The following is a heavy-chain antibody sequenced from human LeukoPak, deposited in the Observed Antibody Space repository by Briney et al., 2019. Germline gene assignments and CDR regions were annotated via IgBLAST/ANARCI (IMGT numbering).Heavy chain of an antibody. CDR2: INPNSGGT. CDR1: GYTFTSYY. V-gene: IGHV1-2*04. J-gene: IGHJ4*02. CDR3: ARDHCSSTSCLVMDY. D-gene: IGHD2-2*01. Sequence: ASVKVSCKASGYTFTSYYMHWVRQAPGQGLEWMGWINPNSGGTNYAQKFQGWVTMTRDTSISTAYMELSRLRSDDTAVYYCARDHCSSTSCLVMDYWGQGTLVTVSS.